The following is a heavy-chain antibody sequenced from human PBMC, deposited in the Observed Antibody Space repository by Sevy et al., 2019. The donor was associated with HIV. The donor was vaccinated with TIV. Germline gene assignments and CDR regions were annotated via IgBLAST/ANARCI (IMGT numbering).Heavy chain of an antibody. CDR3: ARASGQSTSSRYFDF. CDR1: GDSISSYY. J-gene: IGHJ4*02. D-gene: IGHD6-6*01. V-gene: IGHV4-59*01. Sequence: SETLSLTCTVSGDSISSYYCSWMRQPPGKGLEWIGYIHYSGSTNYNPSLKSRVTISVDTSKSQFSLNLNSVTAADTAVYFCARASGQSTSSRYFDFWGQGTLVTVSS. CDR2: IHYSGST.